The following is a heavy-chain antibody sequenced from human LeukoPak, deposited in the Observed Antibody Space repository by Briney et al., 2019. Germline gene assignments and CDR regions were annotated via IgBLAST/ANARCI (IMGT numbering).Heavy chain of an antibody. CDR1: GGSISSSSYY. Sequence: SETLSLTCTVSGGSISSSSYYWGWLRQPPGKGLEWFGSIYYSGSTYYNPSLKSRVTISVDKSKNQFSLKLSSVTAADTAVYYCARGDFRYYDFWSNSLNYYMDVWGKGTTVTVSS. V-gene: IGHV4-39*07. CDR2: IYYSGST. CDR3: ARGDFRYYDFWSNSLNYYMDV. D-gene: IGHD3-3*01. J-gene: IGHJ6*03.